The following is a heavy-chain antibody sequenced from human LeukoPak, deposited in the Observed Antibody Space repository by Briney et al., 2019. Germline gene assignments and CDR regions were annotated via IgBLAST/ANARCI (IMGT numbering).Heavy chain of an antibody. CDR3: ARGGAGEGYCSSSSCYGHDY. V-gene: IGHV1-2*02. CDR1: GYTFTGYY. CDR2: INPNSGGT. Sequence: ASVKVSCKASGYTFTGYYMHWVRQAPGQGLEWMGWINPNSGGTNYAQKFQGRVTMTRDTSISAAYMELSRLRSDDTAMYYCARGGAGEGYCSSSSCYGHDYWGQGTLVTVSS. D-gene: IGHD2-15*01. J-gene: IGHJ4*02.